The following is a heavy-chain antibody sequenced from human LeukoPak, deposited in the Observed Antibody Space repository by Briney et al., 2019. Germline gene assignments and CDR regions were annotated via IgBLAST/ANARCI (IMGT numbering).Heavy chain of an antibody. CDR1: GLTFSNYG. CDR3: ARDYDFWSGFFDN. J-gene: IGHJ4*02. D-gene: IGHD3-3*01. CDR2: TSNDGSNK. Sequence: GGSLRLSCAAAGLTFSNYGMHWVRQAPDKGLEWVAVTSNDGSNKYYADSVKGRFTISRDNSKNTLYLQMNSLRAEDTAVYYCARDYDFWSGFFDNWGQGILVTVSS. V-gene: IGHV3-30*03.